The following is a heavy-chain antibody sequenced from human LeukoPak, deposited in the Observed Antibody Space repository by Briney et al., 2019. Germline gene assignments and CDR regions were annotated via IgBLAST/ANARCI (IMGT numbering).Heavy chain of an antibody. V-gene: IGHV4-59*01. D-gene: IGHD3-22*01. CDR1: GGSISSYY. J-gene: IGHJ3*02. CDR3: ACLTTAEAFDI. CDR2: IYDSGST. Sequence: SETLSLTCTVSGGSISSYYWSWIRQPPGKGLEWIGYIYDSGSTNYNPSLKSRVTISVDTSKNQFSLKLSSVTAADTAVYFCACLTTAEAFDIWGQGTMVTVSS.